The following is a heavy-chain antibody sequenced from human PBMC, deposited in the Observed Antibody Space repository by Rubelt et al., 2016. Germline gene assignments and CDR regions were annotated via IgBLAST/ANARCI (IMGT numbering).Heavy chain of an antibody. D-gene: IGHD6-19*01. Sequence: GFTFNNYWMNWVRQAPGKGLEWVANIKQAGSEKYYVDSVKGRFTISRDNAKNSLYLQMNSLRAEDTAVYYCARENLSSSGWSEYYFDYWGQGTLVTVSS. CDR1: GFTFNNYW. J-gene: IGHJ4*02. CDR3: ARENLSSSGWSEYYFDY. CDR2: IKQAGSEK. V-gene: IGHV3-7*01.